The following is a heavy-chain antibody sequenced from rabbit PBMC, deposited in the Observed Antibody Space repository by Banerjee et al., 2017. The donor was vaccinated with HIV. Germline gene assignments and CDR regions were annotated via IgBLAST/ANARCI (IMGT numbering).Heavy chain of an antibody. V-gene: IGHV1S47*01. CDR2: ITYGGSA. J-gene: IGHJ4*01. CDR1: GFDFSSYG. CDR3: ARTVYFTL. Sequence: QEQLVESGGGLVQPGGSLKLSCKASGFDFSSYGVNWVRQAPGKGLEWIGYITYGGSAYYASWVKGRFTISRDNAQNTVSLQLNSLTAADTATYFCARTVYFTLWGPGTLVTVS.